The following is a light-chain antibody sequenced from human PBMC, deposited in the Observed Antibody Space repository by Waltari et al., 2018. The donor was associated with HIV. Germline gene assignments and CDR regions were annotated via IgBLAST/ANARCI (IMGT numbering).Light chain of an antibody. V-gene: IGKV3-15*01. CDR1: QSVSSN. CDR3: QQYNNWPPKGLT. CDR2: DTS. Sequence: ERVMTQSPATLSVSPGERATLSCRASQSVSSNLAWYQQKPGQAPRLLIYDTSTRATDISARFSGSGSGTEFTLTISSLQSEDSAVYYCQQYNNWPPKGLTFGGGTKVEIK. J-gene: IGKJ4*01.